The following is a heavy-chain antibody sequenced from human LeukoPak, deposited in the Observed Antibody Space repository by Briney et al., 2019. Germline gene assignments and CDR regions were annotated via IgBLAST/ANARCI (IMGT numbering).Heavy chain of an antibody. CDR2: IKEDGSEK. CDR1: GFTFSSYW. CDR3: ARARIAASRGAFDI. D-gene: IGHD6-13*01. Sequence: GGSLRLSCAASGFTFSSYWMIWVRQAPGKGLERVANIKEDGSEKYYVDSVKGRFTISRDNAENSLYLQMNSLRAEDTALYHCARARIAASRGAFDIWGQGTMVTVSS. V-gene: IGHV3-7*03. J-gene: IGHJ3*02.